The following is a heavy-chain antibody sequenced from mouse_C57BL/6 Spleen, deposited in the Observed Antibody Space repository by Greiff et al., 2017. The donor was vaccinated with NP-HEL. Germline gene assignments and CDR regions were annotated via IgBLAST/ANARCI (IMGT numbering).Heavy chain of an antibody. CDR3: ARGYYDGFDY. J-gene: IGHJ2*01. CDR1: GFTFSSYA. D-gene: IGHD1-1*01. CDR2: ISDGGSYT. V-gene: IGHV5-4*01. Sequence: EVQGVESGGGLVKPGGSLKLSCAASGFTFSSYAMSWVRQTPEKRLEWVATISDGGSYTYYPDNVKGRFTISRDNAKNNLYLQMSHLKSEDTAMYYCARGYYDGFDYWGQGTTRTVSS.